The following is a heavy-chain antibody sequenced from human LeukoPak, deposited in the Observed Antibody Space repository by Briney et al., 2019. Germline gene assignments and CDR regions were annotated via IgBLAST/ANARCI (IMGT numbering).Heavy chain of an antibody. Sequence: PSQTLSLTCAVSGGSISRSGYSWSWIRQPPGKGLEWIGYIYHSGSTYYNPSLRSRVTISADNSKNQFSLRLGSVTAADAAVYYCARARTGNDAFDIWGQGTMVTVSS. CDR2: IYHSGST. CDR1: GGSISRSGYS. CDR3: ARARTGNDAFDI. J-gene: IGHJ3*02. D-gene: IGHD3/OR15-3a*01. V-gene: IGHV4-30-2*01.